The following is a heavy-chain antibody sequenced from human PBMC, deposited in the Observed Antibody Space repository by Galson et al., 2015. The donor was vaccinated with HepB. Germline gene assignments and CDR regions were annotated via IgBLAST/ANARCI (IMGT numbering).Heavy chain of an antibody. J-gene: IGHJ4*02. Sequence: SLRLSCAASAFTFSDYWMSWVRQTPEKGLEWVANINPGGSEKRYVDSVTGRFTISRDNDKNSLYLQMSSLRAEDTALYYCARGGPYHDLSTGYYNGRFEYWGQGALVTVSS. V-gene: IGHV3-7*03. CDR2: INPGGSEK. CDR1: AFTFSDYW. D-gene: IGHD3-9*01. CDR3: ARGGPYHDLSTGYYNGRFEY.